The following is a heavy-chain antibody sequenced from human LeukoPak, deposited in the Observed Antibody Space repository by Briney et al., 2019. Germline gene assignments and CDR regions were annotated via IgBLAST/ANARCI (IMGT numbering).Heavy chain of an antibody. CDR2: ISASDPGT. V-gene: IGHV3-23*01. J-gene: IGHJ4*02. CDR3: AKAPAASCIGSNCYHFDW. CDR1: GFILSSYG. D-gene: IGHD2-15*01. Sequence: GGSLRLSCAASGFILSSYGMSWVRQAPGKRLEWVSAISASDPGTYYADSVKGRFTISRDNSKNTLFLQMNSLRAEDTAVYYCAKAPAASCIGSNCYHFDWWGQGTLVTVSS.